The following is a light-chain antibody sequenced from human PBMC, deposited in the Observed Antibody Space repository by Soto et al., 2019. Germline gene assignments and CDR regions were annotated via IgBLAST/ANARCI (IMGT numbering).Light chain of an antibody. CDR2: LGS. V-gene: IGKV2-28*01. J-gene: IGKJ2*01. CDR1: QSLLHSNGYNF. CDR3: IQALQTPPYT. Sequence: DIVMTQSPLSLPVTPGEPASISCRSSQSLLHSNGYNFLDWYLQKPGQSPQLLIHLGSNRASGVPDRFSGSGSGTDFTLTISRVEAEDVGVYYCIQALQTPPYTFGQGTKVEIK.